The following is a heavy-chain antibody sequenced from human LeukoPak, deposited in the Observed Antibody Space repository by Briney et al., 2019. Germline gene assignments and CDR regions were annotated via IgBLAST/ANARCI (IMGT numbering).Heavy chain of an antibody. D-gene: IGHD5-24*01. CDR3: ARHPGEMATIREIDY. Sequence: SETLSLTCAVYGGSFSGYYWSWIRQPPGKGLEWIGYIYYSGSTNYNPSLKSRVTISVDTSKNQFSLKLSSVTAADTAVYYCARHPGEMATIREIDYWGQGTLVTVSS. CDR2: IYYSGST. J-gene: IGHJ4*02. V-gene: IGHV4-59*08. CDR1: GGSFSGYY.